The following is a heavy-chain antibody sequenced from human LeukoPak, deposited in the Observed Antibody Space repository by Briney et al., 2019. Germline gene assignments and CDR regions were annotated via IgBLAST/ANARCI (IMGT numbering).Heavy chain of an antibody. J-gene: IGHJ4*02. Sequence: PGGSLRLSCAASGCTFSSYNLNWVRQAPGKGLEGVSYISGSSYTIYYAYCVKGRFTISRDNAKNALYLQMNSLRPEDMAVYYCERRHVASAGWTIDYWGQGALVTVSS. CDR1: GCTFSSYN. CDR3: ERRHVASAGWTIDY. V-gene: IGHV3-48*01. CDR2: ISGSSYTI. D-gene: IGHD3-10*02.